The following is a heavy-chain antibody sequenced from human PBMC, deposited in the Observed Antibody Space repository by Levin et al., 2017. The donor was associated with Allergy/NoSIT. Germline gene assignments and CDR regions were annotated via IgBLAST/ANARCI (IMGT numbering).Heavy chain of an antibody. D-gene: IGHD6-13*01. CDR3: ARDREIAAAVFDY. J-gene: IGHJ4*02. CDR1: GFTFSDYY. Sequence: GESLKISCAASGFTFSDYYMSWIRQAPGKGLEWVSYISSSGSTIYYADSVKGRFTISRDNAKNSLYLQMNSLRAEDTAVYYCARDREIAAAVFDYWGQGTLVTVSS. CDR2: ISSSGSTI. V-gene: IGHV3-11*01.